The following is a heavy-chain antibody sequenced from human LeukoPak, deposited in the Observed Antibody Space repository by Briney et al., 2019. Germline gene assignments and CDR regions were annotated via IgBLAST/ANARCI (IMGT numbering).Heavy chain of an antibody. CDR1: GYSISSGYY. J-gene: IGHJ4*02. CDR2: IYHSGST. Sequence: PSETLSLTCTVSGYSISSGYYWGWIRPPPGKGLEWIGSIYHSGSTYYNPSLKSRVTISVDTSKNQFSLKLSSVTAADTAVYYCARSGETAMVTGALDYWGQGTLVTVSS. CDR3: ARSGETAMVTGALDY. V-gene: IGHV4-38-2*02. D-gene: IGHD5-18*01.